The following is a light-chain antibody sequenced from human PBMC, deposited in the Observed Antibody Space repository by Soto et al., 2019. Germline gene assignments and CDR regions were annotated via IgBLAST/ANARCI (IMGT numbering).Light chain of an antibody. V-gene: IGLV2-8*01. Sequence: QSALTQPPSASESPGQSVTISCTGTSSDIGGYDFVSWYQQHPGKAPKLIIYDINKRPSGVPDRFSGSRSGNTASLTVSGXXXEDEADYYCSSFAVSHIVFGTGTKLTVL. J-gene: IGLJ1*01. CDR1: SSDIGGYDF. CDR3: SSFAVSHIV. CDR2: DIN.